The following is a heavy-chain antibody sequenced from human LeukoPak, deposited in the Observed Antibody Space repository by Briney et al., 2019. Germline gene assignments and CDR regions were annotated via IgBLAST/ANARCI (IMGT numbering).Heavy chain of an antibody. Sequence: ASVTVSCKASGYTFTSYGISWVRQAPGQGLEWMGWISAYNGNTNYAQKLQGRVTMTTDTSTSTAYMELRSLRSDDTAVYYCARGAIARYYYYGMDVWGQGTTVTVSS. J-gene: IGHJ6*02. V-gene: IGHV1-18*01. CDR2: ISAYNGNT. CDR1: GYTFTSYG. D-gene: IGHD3-16*01. CDR3: ARGAIARYYYYGMDV.